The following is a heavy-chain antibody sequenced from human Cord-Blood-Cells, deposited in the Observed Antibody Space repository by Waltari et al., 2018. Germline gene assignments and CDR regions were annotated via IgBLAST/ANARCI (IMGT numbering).Heavy chain of an antibody. D-gene: IGHD2-2*01. CDR2: INHSGST. Sequence: QVQLQQWGAGLLKPSETLSLTCAVYGGSFSGYYWSWLRHPPGKGLEWIGEINHSGSTNYNPSLKSRVTISVDTSKNQFSLKLSSVTAADTAVYYCARHAHCSSTSCYYYMDVWGKGTTVTVSS. V-gene: IGHV4-34*01. CDR3: ARHAHCSSTSCYYYMDV. CDR1: GGSFSGYY. J-gene: IGHJ6*03.